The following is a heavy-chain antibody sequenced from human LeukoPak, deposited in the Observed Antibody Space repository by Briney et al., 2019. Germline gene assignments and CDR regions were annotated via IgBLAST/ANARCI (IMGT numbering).Heavy chain of an antibody. D-gene: IGHD6-19*01. CDR1: GFTFSSYG. CDR3: AKDPPYSSGWVDY. J-gene: IGHJ4*02. Sequence: GGSLRLSCAASGFTFSSYGMHWVRQAPGKGLEWVAFIRYDGSNKYYADYVKGRFTISRDNSKNTLYLQMNSLRAEDTAVYYCAKDPPYSSGWVDYWGQGTLVTVSS. V-gene: IGHV3-30*02. CDR2: IRYDGSNK.